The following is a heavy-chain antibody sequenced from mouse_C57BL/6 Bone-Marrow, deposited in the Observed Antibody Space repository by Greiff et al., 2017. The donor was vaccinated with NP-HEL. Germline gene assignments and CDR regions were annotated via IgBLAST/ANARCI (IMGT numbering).Heavy chain of an antibody. D-gene: IGHD1-1*01. V-gene: IGHV2-3*01. CDR2: IWGDGST. Sequence: QVQLKESGPGLVAPSQSLSITCTVSVFSLTSYGVSWVRQPPGKGLEWLGVIWGDGSTNYHSALISRLSISKDNSKSQVFLKLNSLQTDDTATYYCAKRDYYGSSYSYYYAMDYWGQGTSVTVSS. J-gene: IGHJ4*01. CDR3: AKRDYYGSSYSYYYAMDY. CDR1: VFSLTSYG.